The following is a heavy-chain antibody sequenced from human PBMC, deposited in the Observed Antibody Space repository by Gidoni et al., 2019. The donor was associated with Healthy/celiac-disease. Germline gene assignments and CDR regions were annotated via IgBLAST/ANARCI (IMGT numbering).Heavy chain of an antibody. D-gene: IGHD3-22*01. J-gene: IGHJ5*02. CDR3: ARDYSTYYYDSSGYYKGGWFDP. V-gene: IGHV1-69*01. Sequence: QVQLVQSGAEVKKPGSSVKVSCKASGGTFSSYAISWVRQAPGQGLEWMGGTIPSFGTANYAQKFQGRVTITADESTSTAYMELSSLRSEDTAVYYCARDYSTYYYDSSGYYKGGWFDPWGQGTLVTVSS. CDR1: GGTFSSYA. CDR2: TIPSFGTA.